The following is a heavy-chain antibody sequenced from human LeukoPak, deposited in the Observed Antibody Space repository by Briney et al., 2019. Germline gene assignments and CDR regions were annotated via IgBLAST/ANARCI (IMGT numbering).Heavy chain of an antibody. Sequence: GASVEVSCNASGATFSSYAISWGRQAPGQGLEWWGRIIPILGIANYAQKFQGRVTITADKSTSTAYMELSSLRSEDTAVYYCARGPPYYYDSSGYPGSLGYWGQGTLVTVSS. D-gene: IGHD3-22*01. V-gene: IGHV1-69*04. CDR2: IIPILGIA. CDR1: GATFSSYA. J-gene: IGHJ4*02. CDR3: ARGPPYYYDSSGYPGSLGY.